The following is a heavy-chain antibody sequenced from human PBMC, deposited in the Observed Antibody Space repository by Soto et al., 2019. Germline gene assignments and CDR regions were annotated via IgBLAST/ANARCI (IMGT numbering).Heavy chain of an antibody. Sequence: SVKVSCKASGFTFTSSAVQWVRQARGQRLEWIGWIVVGSGNTNYAQKFQERVTITRDMSTSTAYMELSSLRSEDTAVYYCAAEEAYYGSGHSYGMDVWGQGTTVTVS. V-gene: IGHV1-58*01. CDR3: AAEEAYYGSGHSYGMDV. CDR2: IVVGSGNT. CDR1: GFTFTSSA. D-gene: IGHD3-10*01. J-gene: IGHJ6*02.